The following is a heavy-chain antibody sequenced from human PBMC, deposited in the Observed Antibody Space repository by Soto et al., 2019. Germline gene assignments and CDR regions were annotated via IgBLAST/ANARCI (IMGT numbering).Heavy chain of an antibody. J-gene: IGHJ6*02. CDR1: GYSFTSYW. D-gene: IGHD3-3*01. CDR3: ARHDPFTIFGVVNHYGMDV. V-gene: IGHV5-10-1*01. Sequence: PGESLKISCKGSGYSFTSYWISWVRQMPGKGLEWMGRIDPSDSYTNYSPSFQGHVTISADKSISTAYLQWGSLKASDTAMYYCARHDPFTIFGVVNHYGMDVWGQGTTVTVSS. CDR2: IDPSDSYT.